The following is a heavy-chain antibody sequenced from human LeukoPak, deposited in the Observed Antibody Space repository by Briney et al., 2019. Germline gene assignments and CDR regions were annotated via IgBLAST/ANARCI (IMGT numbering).Heavy chain of an antibody. CDR1: GFPLDDYG. CDR2: INWNGGST. J-gene: IGHJ4*02. V-gene: IGHV3-20*04. Sequence: GGSLSLSCAAYGFPLDDYGMTWVRHPPGKGLGWVAGINWNGGSTGYADSMKGRFTNSRDNAKNSLYLQMNSLRAEDTALYYCASAGLTYGSGSYFVYWGQRTLVTVSS. D-gene: IGHD3-10*01. CDR3: ASAGLTYGSGSYFVY.